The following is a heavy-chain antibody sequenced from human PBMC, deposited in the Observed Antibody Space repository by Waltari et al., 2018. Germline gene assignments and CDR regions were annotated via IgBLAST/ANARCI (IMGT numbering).Heavy chain of an antibody. D-gene: IGHD2-21*01. V-gene: IGHV3-48*01. CDR1: GFTFSSYS. J-gene: IGHJ4*02. CDR3: ARVCGGDCLIALDY. CDR2: ISSSSSTI. Sequence: EVQLVESGGGLVQPGGSLRLSCAASGFTFSSYSMNWVRQAPGKGLEWVSYISSSSSTIYYADSVKGRFTISRDNAKNSLYLQMNSLRAEDTAVYYCARVCGGDCLIALDYWGQGTLVTVSS.